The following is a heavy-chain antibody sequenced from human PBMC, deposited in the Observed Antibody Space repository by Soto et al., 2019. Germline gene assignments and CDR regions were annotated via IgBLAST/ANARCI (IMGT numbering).Heavy chain of an antibody. CDR3: VKGSEVARQELDH. CDR1: GFTFSNFG. V-gene: IGHV3-30*18. Sequence: QVQLVESGGGVVQPGRSPRLSCAASGFTFSNFGTHWVRQAPGKGLEWVAAISSDGGDKYYSHSVKDRFTISRDNSKNTLFLQMNSLRVEDTAVYYCVKGSEVARQELDHWGQGILVTVSS. D-gene: IGHD2-15*01. J-gene: IGHJ4*02. CDR2: ISSDGGDK.